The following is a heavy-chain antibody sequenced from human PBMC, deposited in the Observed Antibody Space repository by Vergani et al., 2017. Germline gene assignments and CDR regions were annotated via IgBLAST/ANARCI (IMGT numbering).Heavy chain of an antibody. Sequence: QVQLVESGGGLVKPGGSLRLSCAASGFTFSDYYMSWIRQAPGKGLEWVSYISSSSSYTNYADSVKGRFTISRDNAKNSLYLQMNSLRAEDTAVYYCARDYEAEQWLASTNWFDPWGQGTLVTVSS. V-gene: IGHV3-11*06. CDR2: ISSSSSYT. J-gene: IGHJ5*02. D-gene: IGHD6-19*01. CDR1: GFTFSDYY. CDR3: ARDYEAEQWLASTNWFDP.